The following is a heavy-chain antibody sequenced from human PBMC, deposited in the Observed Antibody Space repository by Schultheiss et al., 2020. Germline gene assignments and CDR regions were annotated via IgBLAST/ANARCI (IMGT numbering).Heavy chain of an antibody. CDR2: IYYSGST. J-gene: IGHJ5*02. CDR3: ARGIAAAGNWFDP. Sequence: SETLSLTCTVSGGSVSSGSYYWSWIRQPPGKGLEWIGYIYYSGSTNYNPSLKSRVTISVDTSKNQFSLKLSSVTAADTAVYYCARGIAAAGNWFDPWGQGTLVNVYS. V-gene: IGHV4-61*01. CDR1: GGSVSSGSYY. D-gene: IGHD6-13*01.